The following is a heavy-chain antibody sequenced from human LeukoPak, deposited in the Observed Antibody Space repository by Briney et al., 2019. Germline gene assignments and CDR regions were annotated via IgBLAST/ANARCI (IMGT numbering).Heavy chain of an antibody. J-gene: IGHJ4*02. V-gene: IGHV3-7*01. CDR1: GFTFSAYW. D-gene: IGHD2-8*01. Sequence: GGSLRLSCAASGFTFSAYWMSWVRQAPGKGLEWVAHIKGDGSEKYYVDSVKDRFTISRDNAKSSLYLQMNSLRAEDTALYYCARGGFGYVYFDYWGQGSLVTVSS. CDR3: ARGGFGYVYFDY. CDR2: IKGDGSEK.